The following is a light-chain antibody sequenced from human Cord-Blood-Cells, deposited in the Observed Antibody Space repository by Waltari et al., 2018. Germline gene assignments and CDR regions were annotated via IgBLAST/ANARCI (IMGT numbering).Light chain of an antibody. CDR3: CSYAGSYTYV. CDR1: STDVGGYNY. J-gene: IGLJ1*01. V-gene: IGLV2-11*01. Sequence: QSALTQPRSVSGSPGQSVTISCTGTSTDVGGYNYVSGYQKHPGKAPNRMIYDVSKRPSGVPDRFSGSKSGNTASLTISGLQAEDEADYYCCSYAGSYTYVFGTGTKVTVL. CDR2: DVS.